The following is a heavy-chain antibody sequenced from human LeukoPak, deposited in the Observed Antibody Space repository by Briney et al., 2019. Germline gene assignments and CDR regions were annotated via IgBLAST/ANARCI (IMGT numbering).Heavy chain of an antibody. Sequence: SETLSLTCAVSGGSIRGYYWSWVRQSPGKGLEWIGDINQNAGTDYNPSLKSRVTMSIDSSKNQISLNVTAATAADTAIYYCARGRTRLSWLDPWGQGTLVTVSS. CDR2: INQNAGT. CDR3: ARGRTRLSWLDP. J-gene: IGHJ5*02. V-gene: IGHV4-34*01. CDR1: GGSIRGYY. D-gene: IGHD6-6*01.